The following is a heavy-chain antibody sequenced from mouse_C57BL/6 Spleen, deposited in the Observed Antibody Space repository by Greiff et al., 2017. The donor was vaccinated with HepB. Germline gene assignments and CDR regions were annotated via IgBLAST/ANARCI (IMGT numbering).Heavy chain of an antibody. J-gene: IGHJ4*01. D-gene: IGHD2-5*01. CDR3: ARLSNPFYAMDY. V-gene: IGHV1-54*01. CDR1: GYAFTNYL. CDR2: INPGSGGT. Sequence: VQLQQSGAELVRPGTSVKVSCKASGYAFTNYLIEWVKQRPGQGLEWIGVINPGSGGTNYNEKFKGKATLTADKSSSTAYMQLSSLTSEDSAVYFCARLSNPFYAMDYWGQGTSVTVSS.